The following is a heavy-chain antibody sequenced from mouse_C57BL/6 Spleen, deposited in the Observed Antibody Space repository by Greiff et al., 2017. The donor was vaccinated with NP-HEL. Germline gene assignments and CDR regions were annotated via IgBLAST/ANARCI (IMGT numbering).Heavy chain of an antibody. J-gene: IGHJ3*01. CDR2: IYPSDSET. CDR3: AREGSNSAWFAY. CDR1: GYTFTSYW. Sequence: QVQLQQPGAELVRPGSSVKLSCKASGYTFTSYWMDWVKQRPGQGLEWIGNIYPSDSETHYNQKFKDKATLTVVKSSSTAYMQLSSLTSEDSAVYYCAREGSNSAWFAYWGQGTLVTVSA. D-gene: IGHD2-5*01. V-gene: IGHV1-61*01.